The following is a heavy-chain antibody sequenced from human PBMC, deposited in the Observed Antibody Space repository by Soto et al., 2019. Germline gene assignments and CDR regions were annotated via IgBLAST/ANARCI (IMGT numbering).Heavy chain of an antibody. V-gene: IGHV4-4*02. J-gene: IGHJ4*02. Sequence: QVQLQESGPGLVKPSGTLSLTCAVSGDSISNNKWWTWVRQPPGKGLEWIGEIYHDGSTHYNPSLKSRLIISVDKSKNQFSLRLTSVTAAGTAGYYCVRDSPCSGLDFDSWDQGTLVTVSS. CDR2: IYHDGST. CDR1: GDSISNNKW. CDR3: VRDSPCSGLDFDS. D-gene: IGHD6-19*01.